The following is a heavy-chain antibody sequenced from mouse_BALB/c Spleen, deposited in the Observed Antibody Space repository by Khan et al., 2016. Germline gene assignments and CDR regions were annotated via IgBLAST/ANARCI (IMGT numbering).Heavy chain of an antibody. CDR3: ARDMEGYDDAMDY. D-gene: IGHD2-2*01. CDR2: IRNKANGYTT. V-gene: IGHV7-3*02. CDR1: GFTFTDYY. J-gene: IGHJ4*01. Sequence: EVELVESGGGLVQPGGSLRLSCVTSGFTFTDYYMSWVRQPPGKALEWLGFIRNKANGYTTENSASVKGRFTISRDNSQSILYLQMNTLRAEDSATYYCARDMEGYDDAMDYWGQGTSVTVSS.